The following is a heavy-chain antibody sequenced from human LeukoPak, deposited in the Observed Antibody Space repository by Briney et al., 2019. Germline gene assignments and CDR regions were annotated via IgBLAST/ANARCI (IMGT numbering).Heavy chain of an antibody. Sequence: GGSLRLSCAASGFTFSSYGMSWVRQATGKGLEWVSSIGGSGTITYYADSVKGRFTISRDNSKNTVYLQMNSLRAEDTAVYYCARDRYSSGWYEIWVRYYYYYYGMDVWGQGTTVTVSS. CDR1: GFTFSSYG. D-gene: IGHD6-19*01. CDR3: ARDRYSSGWYEIWVRYYYYYYGMDV. CDR2: IGGSGTIT. V-gene: IGHV3-23*01. J-gene: IGHJ6*02.